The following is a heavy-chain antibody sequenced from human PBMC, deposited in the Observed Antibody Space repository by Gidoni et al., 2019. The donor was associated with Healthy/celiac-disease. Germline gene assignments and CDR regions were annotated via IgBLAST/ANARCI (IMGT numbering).Heavy chain of an antibody. CDR3: AKDGSYTYNWFDP. D-gene: IGHD1-26*01. V-gene: IGHV3-30*02. J-gene: IGHJ5*02. CDR2: IRYDGSNK. CDR1: GFTCSSYG. Sequence: QVQLEESAGGAVQPGGSLRLSCAASGFTCSSYGMYWVRQAPGKGLGWVAFIRYDGSNKYYADSVKDRFTISRDNSKNTLYLQMNSLRAEDTAVYYCAKDGSYTYNWFDPWGQGTLVTVSS.